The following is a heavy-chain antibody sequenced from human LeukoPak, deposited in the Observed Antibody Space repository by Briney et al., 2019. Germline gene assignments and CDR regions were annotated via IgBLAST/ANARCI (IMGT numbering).Heavy chain of an antibody. V-gene: IGHV1-3*01. CDR2: INAGNGDT. D-gene: IGHD3-22*01. Sequence: ASVKVSCKASGYTFTSYAMHWVRQAPGQRLEWMGWINAGNGDTKCSQKFQGRVTITRDTSATTAYMELSSLRSEDTAVYYCARVYSDSSAYYYGSFAFDIWGQGTMVTVSS. CDR3: ARVYSDSSAYYYGSFAFDI. CDR1: GYTFTSYA. J-gene: IGHJ3*02.